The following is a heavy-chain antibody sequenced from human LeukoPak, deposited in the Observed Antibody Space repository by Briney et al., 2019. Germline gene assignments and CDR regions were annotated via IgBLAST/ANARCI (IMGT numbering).Heavy chain of an antibody. V-gene: IGHV4-61*01. CDR3: VRETATYYYDSRGYYRQIEVFDI. D-gene: IGHD3-22*01. CDR1: GDSVRSDSHY. J-gene: IGHJ3*02. Sequence: SETLSLTCSVSGDSVRSDSHYWRWIRQPPGKGLEWIGNVYYSGRTAYNPSLKSRVTISVDISKNQFSLQLNSVTAADTAVYYCVRETATYYYDSRGYYRQIEVFDIWGQGTPVIVSS. CDR2: VYYSGRT.